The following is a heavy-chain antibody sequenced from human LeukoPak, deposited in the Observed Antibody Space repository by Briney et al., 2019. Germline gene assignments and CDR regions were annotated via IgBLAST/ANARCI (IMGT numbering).Heavy chain of an antibody. CDR3: AKKGPTMIPGNYFDY. J-gene: IGHJ4*02. CDR1: GFTFGDFD. D-gene: IGHD3-22*01. Sequence: PGGSLRLSCSASGFTFGDFDMNWVRQAPGKGLEWISYISTTGSTIFYADSVRGRFTISRDNAKISLFLQMNSLRAEDTAVYYCAKKGPTMIPGNYFDYWGQGTLVTVSS. V-gene: IGHV3-48*01. CDR2: ISTTGSTI.